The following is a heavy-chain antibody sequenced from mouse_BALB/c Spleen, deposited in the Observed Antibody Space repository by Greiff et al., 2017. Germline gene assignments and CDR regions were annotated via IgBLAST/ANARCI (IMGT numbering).Heavy chain of an antibody. V-gene: IGHV3-2*02. CDR1: GYSITSDYA. Sequence: EVKLVESGPGLVKPSQSLSLTCTVTGYSITSDYAWNWIRQFPGNKLEWMGYISYSGSTSYNPSLKSRISITRDTSKNQFFLQLNSVTNEDTATYYSARIYYDYDGFADWGQGTLVTVSA. CDR3: ARIYYDYDGFAD. D-gene: IGHD2-4*01. CDR2: ISYSGST. J-gene: IGHJ3*01.